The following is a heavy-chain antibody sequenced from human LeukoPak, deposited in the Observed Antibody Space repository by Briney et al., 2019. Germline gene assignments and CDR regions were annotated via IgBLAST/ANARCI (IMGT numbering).Heavy chain of an antibody. CDR2: ISGSGGIT. V-gene: IGHV3-23*01. CDR1: GFTFSSYA. CDR3: ARRAEGGSGSWPSY. Sequence: PGGSLRLSCAASGFTFSSYAMSWVRQAPGKGLEWVSAISGSGGITYYADFVKGRFTTSRDNSKNTLYLEMNSLRAEDTAIYYCARRAEGGSGSWPSYWGQGTLVTVSS. J-gene: IGHJ4*02. D-gene: IGHD3-10*01.